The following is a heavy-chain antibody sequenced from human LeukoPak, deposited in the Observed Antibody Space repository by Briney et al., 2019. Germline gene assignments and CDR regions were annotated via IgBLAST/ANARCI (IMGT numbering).Heavy chain of an antibody. V-gene: IGHV1-69*06. CDR3: ARDTPWRYGPRPSQRKHYYYMDV. J-gene: IGHJ6*03. CDR1: GYTFTIYG. D-gene: IGHD1-1*01. CDR2: IIPIFGTA. Sequence: SVKVSCKASGYTFTIYGISWVRQAPGQGLEWMGGIIPIFGTANYAQKFQGRVTITADKSTSTAYMELSSLRSEDTAVYYCARDTPWRYGPRPSQRKHYYYMDVWGKGTTVTVSS.